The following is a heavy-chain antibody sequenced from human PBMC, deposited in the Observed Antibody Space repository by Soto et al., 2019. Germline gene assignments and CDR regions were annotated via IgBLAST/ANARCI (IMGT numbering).Heavy chain of an antibody. V-gene: IGHV4-39*01. CDR2: IYSSGGA. Sequence: SETLSLTCSVSAASGITTGYYWGGIRQPPGRGLEWIASIYSSGGAYYNSSLKSRAVISVDTSKNQFSLKMTSVAASDTAVYYCVKHQGYSYGYIDYWSQGTLVT. CDR1: AASGITTGYY. CDR3: VKHQGYSYGYIDY. J-gene: IGHJ4*02. D-gene: IGHD5-18*01.